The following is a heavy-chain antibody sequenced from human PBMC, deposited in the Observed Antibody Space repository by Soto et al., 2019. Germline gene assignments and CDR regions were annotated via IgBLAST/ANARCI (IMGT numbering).Heavy chain of an antibody. J-gene: IGHJ5*02. CDR1: VGSIISSNW. V-gene: IGHV4-4*02. CDR3: ARGVVPAARGHWFDP. Sequence: PSETLSLTCAVSVGSIISSNWCSWVRQPPGKGLEWIGEIYHSGSTNYNPSLKSRVTISVDKSKNQFSLKLSSVTAADTAVYYCARGVVPAARGHWFDPWGQGTLVTVSS. CDR2: IYHSGST. D-gene: IGHD2-2*01.